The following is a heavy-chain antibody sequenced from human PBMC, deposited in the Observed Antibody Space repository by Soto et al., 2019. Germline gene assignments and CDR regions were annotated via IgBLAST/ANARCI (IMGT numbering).Heavy chain of an antibody. Sequence: ASVKVSCKASGYTFIDYYMHWVRQAPGQGFEWLGRISPKSGATNYAQKFQGRVTMTWDTSLNTAYMERSSLISEDTAVYYCARPPGYISDWYYFDLWGQGTLCTVSS. D-gene: IGHD3-9*01. CDR1: GYTFIDYY. J-gene: IGHJ4*02. CDR2: ISPKSGAT. CDR3: ARPPGYISDWYYFDL. V-gene: IGHV1-2*02.